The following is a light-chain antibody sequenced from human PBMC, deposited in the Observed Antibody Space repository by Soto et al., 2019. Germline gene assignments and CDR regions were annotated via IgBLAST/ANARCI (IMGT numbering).Light chain of an antibody. CDR2: EVS. CDR1: SRNVGRYQA. V-gene: IGLV2-23*02. Sequence: QSALTQPASVSGSPGQSVTISCTGTSRNVGRYQAISWYQQHPGKAPKLILYEVSQRPSGVSNRFSGSKSGNTASLTISGLQPEDEADYYCCSYASSSTYVFGTGTKVTVL. CDR3: CSYASSSTYV. J-gene: IGLJ1*01.